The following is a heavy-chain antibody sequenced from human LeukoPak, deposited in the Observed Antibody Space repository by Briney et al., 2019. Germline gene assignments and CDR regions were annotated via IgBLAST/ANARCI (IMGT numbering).Heavy chain of an antibody. D-gene: IGHD3-22*01. CDR2: INPNSGGT. V-gene: IGHV1-2*02. Sequence: ASVKVSCKASGYTFTGYYMHWVRQAPGQGLEWMGWINPNSGGTTYAQKFQGRVTMTRDTSISTAYMELSRLRSEDMAVYYCARGGYYDSSGVFDYWGQGTLVTVSS. CDR3: ARGGYYDSSGVFDY. CDR1: GYTFTGYY. J-gene: IGHJ4*02.